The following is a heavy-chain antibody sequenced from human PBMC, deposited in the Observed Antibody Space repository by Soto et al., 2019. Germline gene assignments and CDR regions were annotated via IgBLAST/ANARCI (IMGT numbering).Heavy chain of an antibody. J-gene: IGHJ4*02. CDR2: ITSSGYNV. Sequence: VQLVESGGGLVQPGGSLRLSCAASGFTFSSYEMNWVRQAPGKGLEWVSFITSSGYNVFYADSVKGRFTISRDNTLNSLYLQMNSLRAEDTAVYFCARNGYSYGYRPYYFDYWGQGTLVTVSS. CDR3: ARNGYSYGYRPYYFDY. CDR1: GFTFSSYE. V-gene: IGHV3-48*03. D-gene: IGHD5-18*01.